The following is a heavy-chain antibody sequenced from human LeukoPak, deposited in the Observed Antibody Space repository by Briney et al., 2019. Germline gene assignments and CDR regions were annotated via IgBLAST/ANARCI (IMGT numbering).Heavy chain of an antibody. J-gene: IGHJ5*02. Sequence: ASVKVSCKASGGTFSSYAISWVRQAPGQGLEWMGGIIPIFGTANYAQKLQGRVTMTTDTSTSTAYMELRSLRSDDTAVYYCARGTGYDSSGPWGQGTLVTVSS. CDR3: ARGTGYDSSGP. CDR2: IIPIFGTA. V-gene: IGHV1-69*05. D-gene: IGHD3-22*01. CDR1: GGTFSSYA.